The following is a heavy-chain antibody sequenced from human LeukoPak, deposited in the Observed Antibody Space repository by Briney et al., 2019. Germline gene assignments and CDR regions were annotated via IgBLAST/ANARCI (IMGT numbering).Heavy chain of an antibody. D-gene: IGHD6-13*01. V-gene: IGHV4-59*01. J-gene: IGHJ5*02. CDR2: IHFSGST. CDR3: ARLAAAGVAA. CDR1: GGSISSYY. Sequence: SETLSLTCSVSGGSISSYYWSWIRQSPDKGLELIGYIHFSGSTDYNPSLKSRVTISVDTSKNQFSLRLSSVTAADTAVYYCARLAAAGVAAWGQGTLVTVSS.